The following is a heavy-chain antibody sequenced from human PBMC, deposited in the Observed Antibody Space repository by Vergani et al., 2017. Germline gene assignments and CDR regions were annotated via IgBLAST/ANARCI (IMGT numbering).Heavy chain of an antibody. Sequence: QVQLQQWGAGLLKPSETLSLTCAVYGGSFSGYYWIWIRQPPGKGLEWIGEINHSGSTNYNPSLKSRVTISVDTSKNQFSLKLSSVTAADTAVYYCAKGRGGACFDYWGQGTLVTVSS. CDR3: AKGRGGACFDY. D-gene: IGHD2-21*01. J-gene: IGHJ4*02. CDR1: GGSFSGYY. CDR2: INHSGST. V-gene: IGHV4-34*01.